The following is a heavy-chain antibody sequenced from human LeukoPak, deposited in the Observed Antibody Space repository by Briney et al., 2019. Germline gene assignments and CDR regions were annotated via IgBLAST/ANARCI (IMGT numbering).Heavy chain of an antibody. V-gene: IGHV1-69*13. CDR2: IIPIFGTA. D-gene: IGHD4-17*01. CDR3: AREETSYGDYRGDY. J-gene: IGHJ4*02. Sequence: GASVKVSCKASGGTFSSYAISWVRQAPGHGLEWMGGIIPIFGTANYAQKFQGRVTITADESTSTAYMELSSLRSEDTAVYYCAREETSYGDYRGDYWGQGTLVTVSS. CDR1: GGTFSSYA.